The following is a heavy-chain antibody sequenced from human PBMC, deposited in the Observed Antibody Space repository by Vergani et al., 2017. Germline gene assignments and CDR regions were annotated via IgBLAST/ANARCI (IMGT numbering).Heavy chain of an antibody. D-gene: IGHD6-19*01. CDR3: ARDQGVSSSGLNY. CDR2: INHSGST. V-gene: IGHV4-34*01. J-gene: IGHJ4*02. CDR1: GGSFSGYY. Sequence: QVQLQQWGAGLLKPSETLSLTCAVYGGSFSGYYWSWIRQPPGKGLEWIGEINHSGSTHYNPSLKSRVTISVDTSKNQFSLKLSSVTAADTAVYYCARDQGVSSSGLNYWGQGTLVTVSS.